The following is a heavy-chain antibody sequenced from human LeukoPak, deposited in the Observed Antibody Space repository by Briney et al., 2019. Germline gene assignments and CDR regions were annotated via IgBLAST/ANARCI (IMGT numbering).Heavy chain of an antibody. CDR3: ARGLGFYDSSGYYYVKAFDI. J-gene: IGHJ3*02. Sequence: GGSLRLSCAASGFTFRSYDMHWGRQATGKGLEWVSAIGTAGDTYYPGSVKGRFTISRENAKNSLYLQMNSLRAGDTAVYYCARGLGFYDSSGYYYVKAFDIWGQGTMVTVSS. CDR2: IGTAGDT. CDR1: GFTFRSYD. D-gene: IGHD3-22*01. V-gene: IGHV3-13*01.